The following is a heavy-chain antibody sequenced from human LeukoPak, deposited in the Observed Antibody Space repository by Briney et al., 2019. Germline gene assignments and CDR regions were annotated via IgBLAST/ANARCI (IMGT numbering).Heavy chain of an antibody. V-gene: IGHV4-34*01. CDR1: GGSFSGYY. D-gene: IGHD4-11*01. Sequence: PSETLSLTCAVCGGSFSGYYWSWIRQPPGKGLEWIGEINHRGSTNYNPSLKSRVTMSVDTSKNQFSLKLSSVTAADTAVYYCARGNLWDYRRYYYYMDVWGKGTTVTVSS. J-gene: IGHJ6*03. CDR2: INHRGST. CDR3: ARGNLWDYRRYYYYMDV.